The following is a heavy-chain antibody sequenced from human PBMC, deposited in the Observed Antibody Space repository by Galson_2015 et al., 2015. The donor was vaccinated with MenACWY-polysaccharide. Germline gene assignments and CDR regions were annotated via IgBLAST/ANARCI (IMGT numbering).Heavy chain of an antibody. CDR3: ARDGWRSGWFADY. D-gene: IGHD6-19*01. V-gene: IGHV3-11*01. Sequence: LRLSCAASGFSFSDYYMRWIRQAPGKGLEWVSYISTSGSAISYADSVKGRFAISRDNAKNSLYLQMNSLRAEDTAVYYCARDGWRSGWFADYWGRGTLVTVSS. CDR2: ISTSGSAI. J-gene: IGHJ4*02. CDR1: GFSFSDYY.